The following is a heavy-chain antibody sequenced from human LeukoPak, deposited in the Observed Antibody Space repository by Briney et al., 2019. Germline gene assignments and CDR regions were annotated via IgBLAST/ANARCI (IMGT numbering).Heavy chain of an antibody. J-gene: IGHJ3*02. CDR1: GFILSNYA. CDR3: ARDPNGDYIGAFDM. Sequence: GGSLILSCAASGFILSNYALMWLRQSPGEGLEWVSAIRGSGGGTFYADSVKGRFTISRDNSKNTLYLQMNGLRAEDTAVYYCARDPNGDYIGAFDMWGRGTLVTVSS. V-gene: IGHV3-23*01. CDR2: IRGSGGGT. D-gene: IGHD4-17*01.